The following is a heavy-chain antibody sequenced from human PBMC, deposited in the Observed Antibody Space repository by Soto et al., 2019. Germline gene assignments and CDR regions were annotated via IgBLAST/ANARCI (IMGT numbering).Heavy chain of an antibody. CDR1: GFAFSGYP. V-gene: IGHV3-48*01. Sequence: EVQLVQSGGGLVQPGGSLRLSCAASGFAFSGYPMNWVRQAPGKGLEWISYISSGSTTIYYAASVKGRFTISRDNGKNTLCLQMHSLGAEDTAVYYCAGEPHAFDFWGQGTLVTVSS. CDR3: AGEPHAFDF. J-gene: IGHJ4*02. CDR2: ISSGSTTI.